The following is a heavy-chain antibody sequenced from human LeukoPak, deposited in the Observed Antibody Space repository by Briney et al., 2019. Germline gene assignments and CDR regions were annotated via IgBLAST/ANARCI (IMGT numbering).Heavy chain of an antibody. CDR3: ASSGSYRFDY. CDR2: ITASGTAM. V-gene: IGHV3-48*02. J-gene: IGHJ4*02. CDR1: GFTFSSYS. D-gene: IGHD1-26*01. Sequence: GGSLRLSCAASGFTFSSYSMNWVRQAPGKGLEWVSHITASGTAMFYADSVKGRFTISRDKAKNSLYLQMNSLRDEDTAVYYCASSGSYRFDYWGQGTLVTVSS.